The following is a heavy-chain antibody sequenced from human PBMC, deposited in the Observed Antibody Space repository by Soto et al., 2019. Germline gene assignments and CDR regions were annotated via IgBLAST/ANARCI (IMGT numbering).Heavy chain of an antibody. J-gene: IGHJ2*01. CDR1: GYTFTSYD. Sequence: QVQLVQSGAEVKKPGASVKVSCKASGYTFTSYDINWVRQATGQGLEWMGWMNPNSGNTGYAQKFQGRVTMTRNTSISTSYMELSSLRSEDTAVYYCARGPRAGKQQLIDWYFDLWGRGTLVTVSS. V-gene: IGHV1-8*01. CDR3: ARGPRAGKQQLIDWYFDL. CDR2: MNPNSGNT. D-gene: IGHD6-13*01.